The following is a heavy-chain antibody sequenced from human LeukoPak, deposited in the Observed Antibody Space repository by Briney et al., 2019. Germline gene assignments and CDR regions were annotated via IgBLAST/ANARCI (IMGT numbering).Heavy chain of an antibody. Sequence: GGSLRLSCAASGFTFSSYGMHWVRQAPGKGLEWVAFIRYDGSNKYYAGSVKGRFTISRDNSKNTLYLQMNSLRAEDTAVYYCAKYPYYYDSSGYYAEYFQHWGQGTLVTVSS. D-gene: IGHD3-22*01. J-gene: IGHJ1*01. CDR2: IRYDGSNK. V-gene: IGHV3-30*02. CDR3: AKYPYYYDSSGYYAEYFQH. CDR1: GFTFSSYG.